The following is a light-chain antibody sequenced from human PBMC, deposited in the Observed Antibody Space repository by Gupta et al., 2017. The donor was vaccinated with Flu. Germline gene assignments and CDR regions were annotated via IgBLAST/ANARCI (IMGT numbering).Light chain of an antibody. J-gene: IGLJ3*02. CDR1: NSNIGIHY. Sequence: QSVLTQPPSLSAAPGQKVTISCSGSNSNIGIHYVSWYQQLPETAPRLLIYETNKRPSGIPDRFSASKSGTSATLGITGLQTGDEADYYCGTWDITLSAWVFGGGTKLTGL. V-gene: IGLV1-51*02. CDR2: ETN. CDR3: GTWDITLSAWV.